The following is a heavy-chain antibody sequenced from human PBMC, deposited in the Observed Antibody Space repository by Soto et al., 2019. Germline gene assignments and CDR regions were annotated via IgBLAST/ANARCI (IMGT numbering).Heavy chain of an antibody. V-gene: IGHV1-46*01. Sequence: ASVKVSCKASGYTFTMYYMHWVRQAPGQGLEWMGIINPSGGSTSYAQKFQGRVTMTRDTSTSTVYMELSSLRSEDTAVYYCARGPTTVTTLYHYGMDVWGQGTTVTVSS. CDR1: GYTFTMYY. CDR3: ARGPTTVTTLYHYGMDV. D-gene: IGHD4-17*01. J-gene: IGHJ6*02. CDR2: INPSGGST.